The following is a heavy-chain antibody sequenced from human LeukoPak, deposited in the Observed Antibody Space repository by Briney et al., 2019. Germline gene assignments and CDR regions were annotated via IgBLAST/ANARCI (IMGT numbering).Heavy chain of an antibody. CDR1: GGTFSSYA. D-gene: IGHD1-26*01. V-gene: IGHV1-69*04. CDR3: ALVGANHYYYYGMDV. Sequence: SVKVSCKASGGTFSSYAISWVRQAPGQGLEWMGRIIPILGIANYAQKFQGRVTITADKSTSTAYMELSSLRSEDTAVYYCALVGANHYYYYGMDVWGQGTTVTVSS. CDR2: IIPILGIA. J-gene: IGHJ6*02.